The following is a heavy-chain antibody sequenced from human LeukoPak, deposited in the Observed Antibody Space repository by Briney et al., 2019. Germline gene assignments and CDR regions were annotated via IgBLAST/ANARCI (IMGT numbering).Heavy chain of an antibody. CDR1: GGSISSYY. CDR2: IYYSGST. J-gene: IGHJ4*02. Sequence: PSETLSLTCTVSGGSISSYYWSWIRQPPGKGLEWIGDIYYSGSTNYNPSLKNRVTISVDTSKNQFSLKLSSVTAADTAVYYCARADATRLDYWGQGTLVTVSS. D-gene: IGHD2-15*01. CDR3: ARADATRLDY. V-gene: IGHV4-59*01.